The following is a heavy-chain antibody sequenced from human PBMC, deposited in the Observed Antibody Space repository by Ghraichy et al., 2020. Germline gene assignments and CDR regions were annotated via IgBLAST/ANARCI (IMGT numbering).Heavy chain of an antibody. CDR2: ISSSGSTI. D-gene: IGHD3-22*01. V-gene: IGHV3-11*01. CDR3: ARLHSDYYDSSGSLDY. J-gene: IGHJ4*02. Sequence: GGSLRLSCAASGFTFSDYYMSWIRQAPGKGLEWVSYISSSGSTIYYADSVKGRFTISRDNAKNSLYLQMNSLRAEDTAVYYCARLHSDYYDSSGSLDYWGQGTLVTVSS. CDR1: GFTFSDYY.